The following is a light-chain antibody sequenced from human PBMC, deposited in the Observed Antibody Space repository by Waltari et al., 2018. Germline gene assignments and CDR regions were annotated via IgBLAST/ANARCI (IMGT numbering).Light chain of an antibody. Sequence: QTVVTQEPSLSVSPGGTVTLTCALSSGSVSSNSYASWYQQTPGQAPRTLVYKGNIRSSGVPVRVSGSILGNKAALTITGAQADDESDYYCLFYMGSGIWVFGRGTKLTVL. V-gene: IGLV8-61*01. CDR1: SGSVSSNSY. CDR3: LFYMGSGIWV. CDR2: KGN. J-gene: IGLJ3*02.